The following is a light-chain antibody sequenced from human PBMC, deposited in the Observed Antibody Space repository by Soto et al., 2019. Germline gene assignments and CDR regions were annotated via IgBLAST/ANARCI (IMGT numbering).Light chain of an antibody. Sequence: DIQMTPSPSSLSASLRDRVTITCRASQGIGVYLAWFQQKPGNVPKLLIYAASTLQSGVPSRFSGSGSGTDFTLTISSLQPEDVATYYCQKYNSAPPTSGGGTKVDIK. CDR2: AAS. J-gene: IGKJ4*01. CDR3: QKYNSAPPT. V-gene: IGKV1-27*01. CDR1: QGIGVY.